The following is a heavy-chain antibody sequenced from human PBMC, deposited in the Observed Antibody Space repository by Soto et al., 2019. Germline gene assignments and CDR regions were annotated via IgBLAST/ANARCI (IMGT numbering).Heavy chain of an antibody. CDR1: GGTFSTHG. CDR2: IIPILGKA. CDR3: AIDTVMVPFDY. V-gene: IGHV1-69*01. J-gene: IGHJ4*02. D-gene: IGHD5-18*01. Sequence: QVQLVKSGVEVKKPGSSVKVSCKASGGTFSTHGISWVRQAPGQGIEWMGGIIPILGKANYAQKFRGRVTITADESTSTVYMELSSLRSEDTAVYYCAIDTVMVPFDYWGQGTLVTVSS.